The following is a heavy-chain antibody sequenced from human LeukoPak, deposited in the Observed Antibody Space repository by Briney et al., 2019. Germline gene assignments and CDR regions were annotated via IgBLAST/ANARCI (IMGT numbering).Heavy chain of an antibody. Sequence: PSETLSLTCTVSGGSLSSGGYYWSWIRQHPGKGLEWIGYIYYSGSTYYNPSLKSRVTISVDTSKNQFSLKLSSVTAADTAVYYCARGGDYHTLSFDYWGQGTLVTVSS. CDR2: IYYSGST. CDR1: GGSLSSGGYY. CDR3: ARGGDYHTLSFDY. V-gene: IGHV4-31*03. J-gene: IGHJ4*02. D-gene: IGHD4-17*01.